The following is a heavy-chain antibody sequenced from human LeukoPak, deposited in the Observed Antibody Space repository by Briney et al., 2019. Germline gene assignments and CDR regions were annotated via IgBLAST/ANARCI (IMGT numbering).Heavy chain of an antibody. CDR3: TRVRNSNNWWGAFDI. D-gene: IGHD1-1*01. V-gene: IGHV1-18*01. CDR2: ISPNNGNT. Sequence: GASVKVSCKAFGYTFDTSSISWVRQAPGQRLEWMGWISPNNGNTHYAQGVQGRVTMTTDTSRSTAYVELRSLRSDDTAVYYCTRVRNSNNWWGAFDIWGQGTMVTVSS. J-gene: IGHJ3*02. CDR1: GYTFDTSS.